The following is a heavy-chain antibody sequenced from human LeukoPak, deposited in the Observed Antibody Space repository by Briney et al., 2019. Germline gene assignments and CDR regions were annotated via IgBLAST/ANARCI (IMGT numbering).Heavy chain of an antibody. CDR3: AKGRIVKIVRGGYYYYYMDV. Sequence: ASVKVSCKASGGTFSSYAISWVRQAPGQGLEWMGGIIPIFGTANYAQKFQGRVTITTDESTSTAYMELSSLRSEDTAVYYCAKGRIVKIVRGGYYYYYMDVWGKGTTVTVSS. D-gene: IGHD3-10*01. J-gene: IGHJ6*03. V-gene: IGHV1-69*05. CDR1: GGTFSSYA. CDR2: IIPIFGTA.